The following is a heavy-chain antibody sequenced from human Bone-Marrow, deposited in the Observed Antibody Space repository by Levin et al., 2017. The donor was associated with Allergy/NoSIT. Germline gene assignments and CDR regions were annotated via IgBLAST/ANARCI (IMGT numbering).Heavy chain of an antibody. CDR3: ARHLLAAGREYDY. CDR1: GFTFSNYP. D-gene: IGHD6-13*01. Sequence: GGSLRLSCTASGFTFSNYPMSWVRQTPGKGLEWISAIGASSGTTYYTDSVKGRFTISKDYYNNILYLQMNSLRAADTAVYYCARHLLAAGREYDYWGQGALVTVSS. CDR2: IGASSGTT. J-gene: IGHJ4*02. V-gene: IGHV3-23*01.